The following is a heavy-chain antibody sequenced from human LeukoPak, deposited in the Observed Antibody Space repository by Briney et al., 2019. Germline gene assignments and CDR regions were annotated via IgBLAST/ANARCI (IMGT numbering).Heavy chain of an antibody. Sequence: SETLSLTCTVSGGSISSSSYYWGWLRQPPGKGLEWIGSIYYSGSTYYNPSLKSRVTISVDSSKNQFSLKLTSVTAADTAVYYCARGYSSSWYMNWFDPWGQGTLVAVSS. CDR1: GGSISSSSYY. CDR3: ARGYSSSWYMNWFDP. J-gene: IGHJ5*02. V-gene: IGHV4-39*01. D-gene: IGHD6-13*01. CDR2: IYYSGST.